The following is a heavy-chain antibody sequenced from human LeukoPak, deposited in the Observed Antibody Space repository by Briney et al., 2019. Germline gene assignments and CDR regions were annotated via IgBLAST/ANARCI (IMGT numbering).Heavy chain of an antibody. CDR1: GYTFTSYD. CDR2: MNPNSGNT. J-gene: IGHJ6*03. V-gene: IGHV1-8*01. CDR3: ARLTGTKTPYYMDV. D-gene: IGHD1-7*01. Sequence: ASVKVSCKASGYTFTSYDINWVRQATGQGLEWMGWMNPNSGNTGYAQKFQGRVTMTRNTSISTAYMELSSLRSEDTAVYYCARLTGTKTPYYMDVWGKGTTVTVSS.